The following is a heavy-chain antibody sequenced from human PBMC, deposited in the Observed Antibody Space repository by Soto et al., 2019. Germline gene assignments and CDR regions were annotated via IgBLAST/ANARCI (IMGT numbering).Heavy chain of an antibody. Sequence: SETLSLTCAVSGGSISSSNWWSWVRHPPGKELEWIGEIYYSGSTNYNPSLKSRVTISVDTSKNQFSLKLSSVTAADTAVYYCAITAEYITIFGVVTKAFDYWGQGTLVTVSS. CDR1: GGSISSSNW. J-gene: IGHJ4*02. CDR3: AITAEYITIFGVVTKAFDY. D-gene: IGHD3-3*01. CDR2: IYYSGST. V-gene: IGHV4-4*02.